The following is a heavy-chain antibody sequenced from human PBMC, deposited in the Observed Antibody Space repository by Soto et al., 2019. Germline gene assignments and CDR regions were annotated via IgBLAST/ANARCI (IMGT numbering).Heavy chain of an antibody. CDR3: AREKKGGIAAAGIYYHYYMDG. Sequence: PGGSLRLSCAASGFTFSSYWMSWVRQAPGKGLEWVANIKQDGSEKYYVDSVKGRFTISRDNAKNSLYLQMNSLRAEDTAVYYCAREKKGGIAAAGIYYHYYMDGWGTGTTVTLSS. J-gene: IGHJ6*03. D-gene: IGHD6-13*01. CDR2: IKQDGSEK. CDR1: GFTFSSYW. V-gene: IGHV3-7*01.